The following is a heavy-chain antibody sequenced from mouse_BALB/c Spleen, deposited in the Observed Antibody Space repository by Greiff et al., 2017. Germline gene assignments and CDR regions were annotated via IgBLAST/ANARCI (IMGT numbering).Heavy chain of an antibody. CDR2: ISSGGGSI. J-gene: IGHJ2*02. CDR1: GFAFSSYD. V-gene: IGHV5-12-1*01. CDR3: ATRTTRDSFDY. Sequence: DVHLVESGGGLVKPGGSLKLSCAASGFAFSSYDMYWVRQTPEKRLEWVAYISSGGGSIYYPDTVKGRFTISRDNAKNTLYLQMSSLKSEDTAIYYCATRTTRDSFDYWGQGTSLTVSS. D-gene: IGHD2-14*01.